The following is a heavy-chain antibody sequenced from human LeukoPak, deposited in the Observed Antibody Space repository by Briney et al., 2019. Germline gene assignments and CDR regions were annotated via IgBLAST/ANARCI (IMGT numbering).Heavy chain of an antibody. CDR1: GGSISSGSSY. CDR2: IYTSGST. V-gene: IGHV4-61*02. J-gene: IGHJ5*02. Sequence: SETLSLTCTVSGGSISSGSSYWSWIRQPAGKGLEWIGRIYTSGSTDYNPSLKSRVTKSVDTSKNQFSLKLNSVTAADTAVYFCARGPYYCSGASCLNWFDPWGQGTLVTVSS. CDR3: ARGPYYCSGASCLNWFDP. D-gene: IGHD2-15*01.